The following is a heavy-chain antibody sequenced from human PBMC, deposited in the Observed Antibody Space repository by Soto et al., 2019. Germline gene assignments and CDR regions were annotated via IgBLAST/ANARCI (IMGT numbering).Heavy chain of an antibody. CDR1: GYSFTSYW. CDR2: IYPGDSDT. D-gene: IGHD3-22*01. CDR3: ASRLYYYDSSGYPDSDAFDI. Sequence: SGESLKISCKGSGYSFTSYWIGWVRQMPGKGLEWMGIIYPGDSDTRYGPSFQGQVTISADKSISTAYLQWSSLKASDTAMYYCASRLYYYDSSGYPDSDAFDIWGQGTMVTVSS. J-gene: IGHJ3*02. V-gene: IGHV5-51*01.